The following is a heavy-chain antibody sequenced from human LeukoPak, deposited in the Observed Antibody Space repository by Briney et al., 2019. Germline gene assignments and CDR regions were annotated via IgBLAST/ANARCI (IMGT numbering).Heavy chain of an antibody. V-gene: IGHV1-18*01. CDR3: ARGYYYDSSEYYFDY. CDR2: ISAYNGNT. CDR1: GYTFTSYG. J-gene: IGHJ4*02. Sequence: ASVKVSCKASGYTFTSYGISWVRQAPGQGLEWMGWISAYNGNTNYAQKLQGRVTMTTDTSTSTAYMELRSLRSDDTAVYYCARGYYYDSSEYYFDYWGQGTLVTVSS. D-gene: IGHD3-22*01.